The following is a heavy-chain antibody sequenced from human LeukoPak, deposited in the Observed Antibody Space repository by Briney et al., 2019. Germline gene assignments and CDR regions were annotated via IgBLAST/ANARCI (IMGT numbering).Heavy chain of an antibody. CDR2: INPNSGGT. CDR3: AEEPRNILTGDYDDFDI. Sequence: ASVKVSCKASGYTFTGYYMHWVRQAPGQGLEWMGWINPNSGGTNYAQKFQGRVTMTRDMSTSTVYMELSSLRSGDPGRYFCAEEPRNILTGDYDDFDIWGQGTMVIVSS. D-gene: IGHD3-9*01. J-gene: IGHJ3*02. V-gene: IGHV1-2*02. CDR1: GYTFTGYY.